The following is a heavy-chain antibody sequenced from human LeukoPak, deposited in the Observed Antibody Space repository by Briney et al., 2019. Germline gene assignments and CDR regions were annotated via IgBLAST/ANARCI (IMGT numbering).Heavy chain of an antibody. Sequence: GASVKASCKASGYTFTGYYMHWVRQAPGQGLEWMGWINPNSGGTNYAQKFQGRVTMTRDTSISTAYMELSRLRSDDTAVYYCARGGPRFGIAARLRSALDYWGQGTLVTVSS. CDR3: ARGGPRFGIAARLRSALDY. J-gene: IGHJ4*02. CDR2: INPNSGGT. CDR1: GYTFTGYY. D-gene: IGHD6-6*01. V-gene: IGHV1-2*02.